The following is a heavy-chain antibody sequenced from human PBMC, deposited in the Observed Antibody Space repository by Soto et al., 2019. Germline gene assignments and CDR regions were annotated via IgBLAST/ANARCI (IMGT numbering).Heavy chain of an antibody. V-gene: IGHV3-23*01. Sequence: EVQLLESGGGSVQPGGSLRLSCAASGFAFSNYAMNWVRQAPGKGLEWVSAISGGAGDTYYADSVKGRFTISRDNSKNTLYLQMKRLRAEDTAVYFCAKSSRITLVRGVTDYWGQGTLVTVSS. CDR1: GFAFSNYA. CDR2: ISGGAGDT. CDR3: AKSSRITLVRGVTDY. J-gene: IGHJ4*02. D-gene: IGHD3-10*01.